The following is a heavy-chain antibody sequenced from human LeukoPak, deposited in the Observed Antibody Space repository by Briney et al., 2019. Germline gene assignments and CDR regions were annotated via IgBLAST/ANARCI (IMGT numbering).Heavy chain of an antibody. V-gene: IGHV3-30*02. CDR1: GFTFSSYG. CDR3: AAGSSGYYSWDDYFDY. Sequence: PGGSLRLTCAASGFTFSSYGMNWVRQAPGKGLEWVAFIRYDGSNKYYADSVKGRFTISRDNSKNTLYLQMNSLRAEDTAVYYCAAGSSGYYSWDDYFDYWGQGTLVTVSS. CDR2: IRYDGSNK. D-gene: IGHD3-22*01. J-gene: IGHJ4*02.